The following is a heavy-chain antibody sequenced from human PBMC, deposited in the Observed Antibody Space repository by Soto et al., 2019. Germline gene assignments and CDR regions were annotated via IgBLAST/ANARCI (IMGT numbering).Heavy chain of an antibody. CDR3: AKDKKPWFGALTLFDY. V-gene: IGHV3-23*01. J-gene: IGHJ4*02. Sequence: LRLSCAASGFTFSSYAMSWVRQAPGKGLEWVSAISGSGGSTYYADSVKGRFTISRDNSKNTLYLQMNSLRAEDTAVYYCAKDKKPWFGALTLFDYWGQGPLATAPQ. CDR1: GFTFSSYA. D-gene: IGHD3-10*01. CDR2: ISGSGGST.